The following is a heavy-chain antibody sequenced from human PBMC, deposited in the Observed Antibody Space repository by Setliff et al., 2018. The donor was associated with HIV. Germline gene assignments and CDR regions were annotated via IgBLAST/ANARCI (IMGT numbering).Heavy chain of an antibody. CDR1: GDTLTKLS. Sequence: ASVKVSCKVSGDTLTKLSIYWVRQAPGKGLEWMGGFDHEEGKIIYAQKFQGRVSMTEDTSTDTAYMDPSSLRSDDTAVYHCAAPSSVYIFGVLTPVSFDYWGQGTLVTVSS. CDR2: FDHEEGKI. V-gene: IGHV1-24*01. CDR3: AAPSSVYIFGVLTPVSFDY. J-gene: IGHJ4*02. D-gene: IGHD3-3*02.